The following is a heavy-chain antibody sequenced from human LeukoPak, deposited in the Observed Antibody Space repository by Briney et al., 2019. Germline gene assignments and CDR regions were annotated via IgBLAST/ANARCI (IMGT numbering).Heavy chain of an antibody. J-gene: IGHJ4*02. CDR1: VFTFSSYC. CDR3: ARDSGTRFLEWLFAY. V-gene: IGHV3-33*01. CDR2: IWYDGSNK. D-gene: IGHD3-3*01. Sequence: PGGSLRLSCAASVFTFSSYCMHWVRQAPCKGLEWVVVIWYDGSNKYYADSVKGRFTISRDNSKNTLYLQMNSLRAEDTAVYYCARDSGTRFLEWLFAYWGQGTLVTVST.